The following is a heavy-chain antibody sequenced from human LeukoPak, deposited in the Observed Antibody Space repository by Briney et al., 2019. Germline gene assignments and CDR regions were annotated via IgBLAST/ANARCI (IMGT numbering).Heavy chain of an antibody. CDR3: ARDNYGTLDY. V-gene: IGHV1-2*02. Sequence: ASVKVSCKVSGYTFTYYYIHWVRQAPGQGLEWMGWTSPKGAGTMSAQKFQGRITMTGDTSISIVYMELDRLTFDDTAEYYCARDNYGTLDYWGQGTLVTVSS. J-gene: IGHJ4*02. CDR2: TSPKGAGT. CDR1: GYTFTYYY. D-gene: IGHD4-17*01.